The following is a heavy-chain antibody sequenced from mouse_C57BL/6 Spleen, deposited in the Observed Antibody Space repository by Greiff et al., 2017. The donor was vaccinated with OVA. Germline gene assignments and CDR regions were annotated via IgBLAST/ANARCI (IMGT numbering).Heavy chain of an antibody. V-gene: IGHV1-52*01. CDR1: GYTFTSYW. CDR3: ARRGPYGSSPSWFAY. J-gene: IGHJ3*01. Sequence: VQLQQPGAELVRPGSSVKLSCKASGYTFTSYWMHWVKQRPIQGLEWIGNIDPSDSETHYNQKFKDKATLTVDKSSSTAYMQLSSLTSEDSAVYYCARRGPYGSSPSWFAYWGQGTLVTVSA. D-gene: IGHD1-1*01. CDR2: IDPSDSET.